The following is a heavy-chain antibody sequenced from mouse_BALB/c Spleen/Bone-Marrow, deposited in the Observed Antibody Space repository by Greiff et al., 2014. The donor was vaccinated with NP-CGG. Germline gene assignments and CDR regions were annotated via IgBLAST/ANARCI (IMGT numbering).Heavy chain of an antibody. Sequence: LQESGAELVRPGASVTLSCKASGYTFTDYEMHWLKQTPVHGLEWIGAIDPETGGTAYNQKFKGRATLTTDKSSSTACMELRSLTSEDSAVYYCTRLDGSGYGAYWGQGTLVTVSA. J-gene: IGHJ3*01. D-gene: IGHD3-2*01. CDR1: GYTFTDYE. CDR2: IDPETGGT. V-gene: IGHV1-15*01. CDR3: TRLDGSGYGAY.